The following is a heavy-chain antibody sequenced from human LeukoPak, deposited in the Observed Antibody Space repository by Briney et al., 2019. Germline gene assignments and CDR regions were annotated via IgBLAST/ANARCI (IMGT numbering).Heavy chain of an antibody. CDR3: ARSVVLPDAAHPFDP. CDR1: GGSISSGGYS. V-gene: IGHV4-30-2*01. D-gene: IGHD2-2*01. J-gene: IGHJ5*02. Sequence: SQTLSLSCAVAGGSISSGGYSGSWIRQPPGKGLERIGDIYHTGSTYYSPTLKSRVTISVARYKYQFSLKLSSVTATDTAVYFCARSVVLPDAAHPFDPWGQGTLVTVSS. CDR2: IYHTGST.